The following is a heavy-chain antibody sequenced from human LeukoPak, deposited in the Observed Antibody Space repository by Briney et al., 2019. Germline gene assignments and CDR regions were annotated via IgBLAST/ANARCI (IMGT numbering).Heavy chain of an antibody. Sequence: GGSLRLSCAASGFTFSSYAMSWVRQAPGKGLEWVSAISGSGGSTYYADSVKGRFTISRDNSKNTLYLQMNSLRAEDTAVCYCAKDVGIAPAGTIDYWGQGTLVTVSS. D-gene: IGHD6-13*01. V-gene: IGHV3-23*01. CDR1: GFTFSSYA. CDR3: AKDVGIAPAGTIDY. CDR2: ISGSGGST. J-gene: IGHJ4*02.